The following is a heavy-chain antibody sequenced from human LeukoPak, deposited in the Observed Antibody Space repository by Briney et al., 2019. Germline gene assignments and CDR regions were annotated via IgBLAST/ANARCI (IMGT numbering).Heavy chain of an antibody. D-gene: IGHD3-3*01. V-gene: IGHV3-7*03. CDR1: GFTLSSYW. CDR2: IKQDGSEK. Sequence: PGGSLRLSRAASGFTLSSYWMRWVRQAPGKGLEWVANIKQDGSEKYYVDSVKGRFTISRDNAKNSLYLQMNSLRAEDTAVYYCAKPGEGSGYQKYYFDYWGQGTLVTVSS. J-gene: IGHJ4*02. CDR3: AKPGEGSGYQKYYFDY.